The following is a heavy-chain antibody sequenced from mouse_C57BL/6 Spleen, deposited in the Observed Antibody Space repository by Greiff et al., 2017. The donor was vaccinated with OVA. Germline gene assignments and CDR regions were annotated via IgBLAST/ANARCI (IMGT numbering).Heavy chain of an antibody. CDR3: ARDGDMSWFAY. J-gene: IGHJ3*01. CDR1: GFTFTDYY. Sequence: EVQVVESGGGLVQPGGSLSLSCAASGFTFTDYYMSWVRQPPGKALEWLGFIRNKANGYTTEYSASVKGRFTISRDNSQSILYLQMNALRAEDSATYCCARDGDMSWFAYWGQGTLVTVSA. CDR2: IRNKANGYTT. V-gene: IGHV7-3*01. D-gene: IGHD2-13*01.